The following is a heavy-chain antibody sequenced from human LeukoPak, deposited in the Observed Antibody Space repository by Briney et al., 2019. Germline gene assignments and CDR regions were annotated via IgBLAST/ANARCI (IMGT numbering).Heavy chain of an antibody. Sequence: GGSLRLSCVASGFSFGSYSINWVRQAPGKGLEWVSYISPSGSSIYFADSVKGRFTISRDNAQNSLYLQMNSLRAEDTAVYYCARENAWGYFDFWGQGTLVTVSS. V-gene: IGHV3-48*01. CDR2: ISPSGSSI. D-gene: IGHD7-27*01. J-gene: IGHJ4*02. CDR1: GFSFGSYS. CDR3: ARENAWGYFDF.